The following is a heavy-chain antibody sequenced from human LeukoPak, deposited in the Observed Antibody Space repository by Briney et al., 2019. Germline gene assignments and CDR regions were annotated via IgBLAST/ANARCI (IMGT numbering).Heavy chain of an antibody. CDR1: GGSISSGGYY. V-gene: IGHV4-31*03. Sequence: SQTLSLTCTVSGGSISSGGYYWSWIRQHPGKGLEWIGYIYYSGSTYYNPSLKSRVTISVDTSKNQFSLKLSSVTAADTAMYYCAREGRRYCSGGSCYGWSWFDPWGQGTLVTVSS. CDR3: AREGRRYCSGGSCYGWSWFDP. J-gene: IGHJ5*02. D-gene: IGHD2-15*01. CDR2: IYYSGST.